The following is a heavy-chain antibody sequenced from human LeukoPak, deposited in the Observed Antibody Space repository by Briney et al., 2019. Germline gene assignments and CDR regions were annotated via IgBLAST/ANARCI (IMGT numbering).Heavy chain of an antibody. D-gene: IGHD5-18*01. J-gene: IGHJ5*02. V-gene: IGHV4-34*01. CDR3: ARGQNLQLWLLDWFDP. CDR2: INHSGST. CDR1: GGSFSGYY. Sequence: SETLSLTCAVYGGSFSGYYWSWIRQPPGKELEWIGEINHSGSTNYNPSLKSRVTISVDTSKNQFSLKLSSVTAADTAVYYCARGQNLQLWLLDWFDPWGQGTLVTVSS.